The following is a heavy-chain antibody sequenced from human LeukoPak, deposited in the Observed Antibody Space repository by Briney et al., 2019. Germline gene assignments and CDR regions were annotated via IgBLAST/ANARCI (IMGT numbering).Heavy chain of an antibody. D-gene: IGHD1-26*01. J-gene: IGHJ4*02. CDR1: GGSISSGSYY. Sequence: SETLSLTCTVSGGSISSGSYYWSWIRQPAGKGLEWIGYIYYSGSTNYNPSLKSRVTISVDTSKNQFSLKLSSVTAADTAVYYCARGGRGQYYFDYWGQGTLVTVSS. CDR2: IYYSGST. V-gene: IGHV4-61*10. CDR3: ARGGRGQYYFDY.